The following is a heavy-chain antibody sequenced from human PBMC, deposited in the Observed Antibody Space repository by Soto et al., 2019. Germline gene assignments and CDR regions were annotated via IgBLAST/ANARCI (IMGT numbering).Heavy chain of an antibody. CDR1: GGSISNSGHY. V-gene: IGHV4-31*03. Sequence: QVQLQESGPGLVKPSQTLSLTCTVSGGSISNSGHYWSWVRQRPGKGLGWVGYIHDSGNADYNPILKSRASISVASSKHQFSLQLTSVTAADTAKYFCARDKFSYGDNGWFDPWGQGILVTVS. J-gene: IGHJ5*02. CDR3: ARDKFSYGDNGWFDP. CDR2: IHDSGNA. D-gene: IGHD4-17*01.